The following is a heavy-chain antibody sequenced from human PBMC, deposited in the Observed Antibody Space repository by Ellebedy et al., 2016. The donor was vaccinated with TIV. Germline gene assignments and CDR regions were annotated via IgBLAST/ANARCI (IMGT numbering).Heavy chain of an antibody. J-gene: IGHJ4*02. CDR2: INPNSGAT. CDR1: GYTFPGYY. D-gene: IGHD3-10*01. Sequence: AASVKVSCKAAGYTFPGYYMHWVRQAPGQGLEWMGWINPNSGATNYTQELHGRVAFTRDTSISTAYLELSSLTSDDTVVYSGATGGRLSATRGLNWPFDYWGQGTLVSVS. CDR3: ATGGRLSATRGLNWPFDY. V-gene: IGHV1-2*02.